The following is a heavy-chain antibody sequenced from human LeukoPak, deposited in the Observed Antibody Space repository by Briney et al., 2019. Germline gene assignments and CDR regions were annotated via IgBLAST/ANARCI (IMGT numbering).Heavy chain of an antibody. CDR1: GYSFTCYY. Sequence: ASVTVSCKASGYSFTCYYLHWVRQAPGQGLEWMGWINSNSGDTKFAQKFQGRVTMTRDTSISTAYMELSSLISDDMAVYYCARDQGDYYCTSTSCSGGAFDFWGQGTMVTVSS. D-gene: IGHD2-2*01. CDR3: ARDQGDYYCTSTSCSGGAFDF. CDR2: INSNSGDT. J-gene: IGHJ3*01. V-gene: IGHV1-2*02.